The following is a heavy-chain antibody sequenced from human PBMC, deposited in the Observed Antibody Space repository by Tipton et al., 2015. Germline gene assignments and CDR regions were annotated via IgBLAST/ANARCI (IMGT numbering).Heavy chain of an antibody. CDR1: GYSISSGYY. J-gene: IGHJ4*02. CDR2: ISYSGTT. CDR3: ARGRGWRVFDY. V-gene: IGHV4-38-2*01. Sequence: TLSLTCAVSGYSISSGYYWGWIRQSPGKGLEWIGYISYSGTTNYNPSLKSRVTISVDTSKNQFFLNLSSVTAADTAVYFCARGRGWRVFDYWGQGTLVTVSS. D-gene: IGHD3-10*01.